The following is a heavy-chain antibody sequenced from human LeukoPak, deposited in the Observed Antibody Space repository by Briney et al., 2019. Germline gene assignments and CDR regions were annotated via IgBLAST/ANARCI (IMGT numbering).Heavy chain of an antibody. CDR3: ARVTYDFWSSPTYYRDV. Sequence: PGGSLRLSCAASGFTFRSYSMNWVRQAPGKGLEWVSYISSSSSTIYYADSVKGRFTISRDNAKNSLYLQMNSLRAEDTAVYYCARVTYDFWSSPTYYRDVWGKGTTVTVSS. D-gene: IGHD3-3*01. CDR1: GFTFRSYS. V-gene: IGHV3-48*01. J-gene: IGHJ6*03. CDR2: ISSSSSTI.